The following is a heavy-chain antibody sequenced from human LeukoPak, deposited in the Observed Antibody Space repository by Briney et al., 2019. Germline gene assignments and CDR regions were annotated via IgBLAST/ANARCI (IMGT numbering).Heavy chain of an antibody. Sequence: SETLSLTCTVSGDSISSYYWSWIRQPPGTGLEWIGYIYDSGSTNYNPSLKSRVTISIDTSKNQFSLKLSSVTAADTAVYYCASLSSLYCGGDCYYGYFDYWGQGTLVTVSS. CDR3: ASLSSLYCGGDCYYGYFDY. CDR2: IYDSGST. J-gene: IGHJ4*02. D-gene: IGHD2-21*02. V-gene: IGHV4-59*01. CDR1: GDSISSYY.